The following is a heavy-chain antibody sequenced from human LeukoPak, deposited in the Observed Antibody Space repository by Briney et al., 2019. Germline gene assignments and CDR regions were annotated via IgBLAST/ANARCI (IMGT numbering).Heavy chain of an antibody. J-gene: IGHJ5*02. V-gene: IGHV1-69*13. CDR2: IIPIFGTA. D-gene: IGHD3-9*01. Sequence: SVKVSCKASGGTFSSYAISWVRQAPGQGLEWMGGIIPIFGTANYAQKFQGRVTITADESTSTAYMELSSLRSEDTAVYYCAKAAYYDILTGYYWFDPWGQGTLVTVSS. CDR3: AKAAYYDILTGYYWFDP. CDR1: GGTFSSYA.